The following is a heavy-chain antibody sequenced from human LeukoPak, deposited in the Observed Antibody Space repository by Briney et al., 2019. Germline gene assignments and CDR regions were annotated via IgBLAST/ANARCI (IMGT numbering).Heavy chain of an antibody. CDR2: ISNSGNTK. Sequence: PGGSLRLSCAAYGFTFSNYEMNWIRQAPGKGLEWISYISNSGNTKYYADSVKGRFSISRDNANNSVYLQMNNLRAEDTAVYYCAAVIDYWGQGTLVTVSS. V-gene: IGHV3-48*03. CDR1: GFTFSNYE. J-gene: IGHJ4*02. CDR3: AAVIDY.